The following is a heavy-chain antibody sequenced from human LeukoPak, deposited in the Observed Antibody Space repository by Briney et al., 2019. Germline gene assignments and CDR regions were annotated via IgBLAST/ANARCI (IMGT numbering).Heavy chain of an antibody. J-gene: IGHJ1*01. CDR3: ARGKRYSSSSQQYFQH. D-gene: IGHD6-6*01. CDR2: INPNSGGT. V-gene: IGHV1-2*02. Sequence: ASVKVSCKASGYTFTGYYMHWVRQAPGQGLEWMGWINPNSGGTNYAQKFQGRVTMTRDTSISTAYMDLSRLRSDDTAAYYCARGKRYSSSSQQYFQHWGQGTLVTVSS. CDR1: GYTFTGYY.